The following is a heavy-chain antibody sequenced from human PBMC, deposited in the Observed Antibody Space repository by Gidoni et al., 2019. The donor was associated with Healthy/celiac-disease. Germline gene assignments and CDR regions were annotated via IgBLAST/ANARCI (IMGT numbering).Heavy chain of an antibody. V-gene: IGHV3-21*01. D-gene: IGHD3-10*01. Sequence: EVQLVESGGGLVKPGGSLRLSCAASGFTFSSFSMNWVRQAPWKGLEWVSSISSGSRYIYYADSVKGRFTISRDNAKNSLYLQMNSLRAEDTAVYYCARNGTMVQGVPPPYYYGMDVWGQGTTVTVSS. CDR3: ARNGTMVQGVPPPYYYGMDV. CDR1: GFTFSSFS. CDR2: ISSGSRYI. J-gene: IGHJ6*01.